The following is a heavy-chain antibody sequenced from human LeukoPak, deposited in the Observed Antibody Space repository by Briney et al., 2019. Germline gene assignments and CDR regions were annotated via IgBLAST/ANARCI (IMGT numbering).Heavy chain of an antibody. CDR1: GFTFSSYA. Sequence: GGSLRLSCAASGFTFSSYAMTWVRQAPGKGPEWVSTINGVGRNTYYTDSVKGRFTVTRDNSKNTLYLQMNSLRAEDSAVYYCAKPGREIDSSSCYLYFQHWGQGTLVTVSS. V-gene: IGHV3-23*01. D-gene: IGHD6-13*01. J-gene: IGHJ1*01. CDR3: AKPGREIDSSSCYLYFQH. CDR2: INGVGRNT.